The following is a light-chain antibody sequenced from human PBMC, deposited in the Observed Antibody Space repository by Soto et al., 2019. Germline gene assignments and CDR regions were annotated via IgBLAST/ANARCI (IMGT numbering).Light chain of an antibody. CDR2: GAS. J-gene: IGKJ3*01. CDR3: QQYNNWPLT. Sequence: EIVMTQSPATLSVSPGERATLSCRASQSVSSNLAGYQQKPGQAPRLLIYGASTRATGIPARFSGSGSGTEFTLPISSLQSEDFAVYYCQQYNNWPLTFGPGTKVDIK. CDR1: QSVSSN. V-gene: IGKV3-15*01.